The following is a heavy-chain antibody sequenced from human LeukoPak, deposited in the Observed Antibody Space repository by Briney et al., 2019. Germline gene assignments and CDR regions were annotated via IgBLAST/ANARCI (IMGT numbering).Heavy chain of an antibody. CDR2: IYYSGST. D-gene: IGHD5-24*01. J-gene: IGHJ3*02. Sequence: PSETLSLTCTVSGGSISSGGYYWSWIRQPPGKGLEWIGYIYYSGSTNYNPSLKSRVTISVDTSKNQFSLKLSSVTAADTAVYYCARARADGYNQVDAFDIWGQGTMVTVSS. V-gene: IGHV4-61*08. CDR3: ARARADGYNQVDAFDI. CDR1: GGSISSGGYY.